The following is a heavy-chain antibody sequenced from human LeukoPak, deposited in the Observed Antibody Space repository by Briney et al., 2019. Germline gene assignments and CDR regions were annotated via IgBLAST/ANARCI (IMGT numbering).Heavy chain of an antibody. Sequence: ASVKVSCKASGYTFTGYYIYWVRQAPGQGLEWMGWINPNSGGTKYAQKFQGRVTMTRDTSISTAYMELSRLRSDDTAVYYCASPLRSGYSSSWYRGWGQGTLVTVSS. CDR2: INPNSGGT. CDR3: ASPLRSGYSSSWYRG. CDR1: GYTFTGYY. V-gene: IGHV1-2*02. J-gene: IGHJ4*02. D-gene: IGHD6-13*01.